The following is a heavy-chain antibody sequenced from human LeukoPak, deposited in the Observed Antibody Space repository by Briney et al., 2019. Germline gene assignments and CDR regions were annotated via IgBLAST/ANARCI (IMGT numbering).Heavy chain of an antibody. V-gene: IGHV5-51*01. CDR2: IYPGDSDT. D-gene: IGHD3-22*01. J-gene: IGHJ3*02. CDR1: GYSFRDYW. Sequence: GESLKISCKGFGYSFRDYWIGWVRQMPGKGLEWMGIIYPGDSDTRYSPSFQGQVTISADKSISTAYLQWSSLKASDTAMYYCARIPGYYYDSSGYFRDAFDIWGQGTMVTVSS. CDR3: ARIPGYYYDSSGYFRDAFDI.